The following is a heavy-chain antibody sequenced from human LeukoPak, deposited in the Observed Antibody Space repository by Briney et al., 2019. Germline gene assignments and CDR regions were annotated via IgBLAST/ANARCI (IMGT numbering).Heavy chain of an antibody. J-gene: IGHJ2*01. Sequence: GRSLRLSCAASGFTFDDYAMHWVRQAPGKGLEWVSGISWNSGSIGHADSVKGRFTISRDNAKNSLYLQMNSLRAEDTALYYCAKTGQLLYGDFDLWGRGTLVTVSS. V-gene: IGHV3-9*01. D-gene: IGHD2-2*01. CDR1: GFTFDDYA. CDR3: AKTGQLLYGDFDL. CDR2: ISWNSGSI.